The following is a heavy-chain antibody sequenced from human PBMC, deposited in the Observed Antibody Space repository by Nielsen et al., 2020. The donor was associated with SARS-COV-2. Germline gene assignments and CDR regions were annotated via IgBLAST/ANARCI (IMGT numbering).Heavy chain of an antibody. V-gene: IGHV4-39*07. J-gene: IGHJ5*02. D-gene: IGHD2-2*01. Sequence: GSLRLSYTVSGGSTSSSSYYWGWIRQPPGKGLEWIGSIYYSGSTYYNPSLKSRVTISVDTSKNQFSLKLSSVTAADTAVYYCARIIVVVPAARWFDPWGQGTLVTVSS. CDR1: GGSTSSSSYY. CDR3: ARIIVVVPAARWFDP. CDR2: IYYSGST.